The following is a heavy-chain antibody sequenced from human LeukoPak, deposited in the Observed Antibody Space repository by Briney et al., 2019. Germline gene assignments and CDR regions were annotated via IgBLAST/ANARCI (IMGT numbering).Heavy chain of an antibody. J-gene: IGHJ4*02. V-gene: IGHV3-30-3*01. D-gene: IGHD3-10*01. Sequence: GRSLRLSCAASGFTFSSYAMHWVRQAPGKGLEWVAVISYDGSNKYYADSVKGRFTISRDNSKNTLYLQMNSLRAEDTAVYYCAREWADGSGSSPGWYFDYWGQGTLVTVSS. CDR1: GFTFSSYA. CDR2: ISYDGSNK. CDR3: AREWADGSGSSPGWYFDY.